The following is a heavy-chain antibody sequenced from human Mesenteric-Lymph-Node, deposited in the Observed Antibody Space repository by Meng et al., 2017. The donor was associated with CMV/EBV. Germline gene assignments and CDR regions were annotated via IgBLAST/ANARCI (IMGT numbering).Heavy chain of an antibody. D-gene: IGHD3-22*01. Sequence: ASVKVSCKTSGYRFSNSGISWVRQAPGQGLEWMGWISAYNGNTNYAQNLQGRVTMTTDTSTSTAYMELRSLRSGDTAVYYCARADDSSGFSFPRYYGMDVWGQGTTVTVSS. CDR3: ARADDSSGFSFPRYYGMDV. CDR2: ISAYNGNT. CDR1: GYRFSNSG. J-gene: IGHJ6*02. V-gene: IGHV1-18*01.